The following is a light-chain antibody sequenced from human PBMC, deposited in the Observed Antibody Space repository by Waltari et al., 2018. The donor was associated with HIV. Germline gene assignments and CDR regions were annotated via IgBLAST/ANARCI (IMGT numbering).Light chain of an antibody. V-gene: IGKV3-20*01. CDR2: AAS. Sequence: PDTLSLSPGEGAVLSCRASQSVNSNSLAWYQQKPGHAPRLLIFAASSRATGIPDRFSGSGSGTDFTLAISGLKPEDFATYYCQQYGSSPQTFGQGTKLEIK. CDR3: QQYGSSPQT. J-gene: IGKJ2*01. CDR1: QSVNSNS.